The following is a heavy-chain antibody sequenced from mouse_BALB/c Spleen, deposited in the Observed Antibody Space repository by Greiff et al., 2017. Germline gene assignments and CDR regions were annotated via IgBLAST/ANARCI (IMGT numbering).Heavy chain of an antibody. D-gene: IGHD6-1*01. CDR3: ARQPDY. CDR1: GYSITSDYA. Sequence: EVKVEESGPGLVKPSQSLSLTCTVTGYSITSDYAWNWIRQFPGNKLEWMGYISYSGSTSYNPSLKSRISITRDTSKNQFFLQLNSVTTEDTATYYCARQPDYWGQGTTLTVSS. CDR2: ISYSGST. J-gene: IGHJ2*01. V-gene: IGHV3-2*02.